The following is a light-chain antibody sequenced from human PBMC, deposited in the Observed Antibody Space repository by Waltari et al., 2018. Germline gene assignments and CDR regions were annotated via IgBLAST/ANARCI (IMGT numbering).Light chain of an antibody. Sequence: QSALTQPRSVSGSPGQSVTISCTGTGNDVGDSNYVSWYQQHPGEAPKLVIYDVTKRPSGVPARFSGSKSGNSASLTVSGLQSEDEADYYCCSYAGTWVFGGGTKLTVL. CDR2: DVT. V-gene: IGLV2-11*01. J-gene: IGLJ3*02. CDR1: GNDVGDSNY. CDR3: CSYAGTWV.